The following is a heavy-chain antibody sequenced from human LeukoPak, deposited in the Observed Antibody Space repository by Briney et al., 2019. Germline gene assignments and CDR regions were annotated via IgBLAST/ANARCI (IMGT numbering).Heavy chain of an antibody. D-gene: IGHD2-21*02. V-gene: IGHV6-1*01. Sequence: SQTLSLACAISGGSVSSNSATWNWIRQSPSRGLEWLGRTYYRSRWYNDYAVSVKSRITINPDTYKNQFSLQLNSVTPEDTAVYYCARETAPFTASDAFDIWGQGTVVTVSS. J-gene: IGHJ3*02. CDR3: ARETAPFTASDAFDI. CDR1: GGSVSSNSAT. CDR2: TYYRSRWYN.